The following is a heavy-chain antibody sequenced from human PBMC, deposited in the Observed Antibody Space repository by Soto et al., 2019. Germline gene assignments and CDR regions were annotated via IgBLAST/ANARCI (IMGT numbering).Heavy chain of an antibody. Sequence: PSVKVSCKASGGTFSSYAISWVRQAPGQGLEWMGGIIPIFGTANYAQKFQGRVTITADESTSTAYMELSSLRSEDTAVYYCARGRITMIVVVPGYYYYGIDFWGQGTTVTVSS. CDR3: ARGRITMIVVVPGYYYYGIDF. V-gene: IGHV1-69*13. J-gene: IGHJ6*02. CDR2: IIPIFGTA. CDR1: GGTFSSYA. D-gene: IGHD3-22*01.